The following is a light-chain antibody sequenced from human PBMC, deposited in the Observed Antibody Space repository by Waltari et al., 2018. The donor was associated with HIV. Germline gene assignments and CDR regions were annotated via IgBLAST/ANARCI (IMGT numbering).Light chain of an antibody. V-gene: IGLV1-47*01. Sequence: SVVTPPPSASGTPGQRVTISCSGNTSNLGSNYVFWSQHLPGTAPKPLIHRNDQRPSGVPDRFSGSTSGTSASLAISGLRSEDEADYYCVTWDDSLRGVVFGGGTKVAVL. CDR2: RND. CDR3: VTWDDSLRGVV. J-gene: IGLJ2*01. CDR1: TSNLGSNY.